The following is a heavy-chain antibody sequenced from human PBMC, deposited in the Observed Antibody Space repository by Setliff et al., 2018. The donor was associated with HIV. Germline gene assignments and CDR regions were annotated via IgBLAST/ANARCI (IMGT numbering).Heavy chain of an antibody. J-gene: IGHJ4*02. D-gene: IGHD3-22*01. V-gene: IGHV5-10-1*01. CDR3: ATSPFSGYQSNSGY. Sequence: GESLKISCTGSQYNFANSWINWVRQMPGKGLEWVGRIDPGDSYTRYSPSFRGHVTISADKSINAAYLQWNSLKASDTAIYYCATSPFSGYQSNSGYWGQGTLVTVSS. CDR2: IDPGDSYT. CDR1: QYNFANSW.